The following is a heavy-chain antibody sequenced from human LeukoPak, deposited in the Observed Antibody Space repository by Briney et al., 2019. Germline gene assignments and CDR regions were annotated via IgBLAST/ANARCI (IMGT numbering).Heavy chain of an antibody. Sequence: GGSLRLSCAPSGFTFSSYAMSWVRQAPGKWLEWVSSISGSGAGGTTFYADSVKGRFTISRDNSKNTLYLQMNSLRGEDTAVYYCAKSTSGWPTTDAFDIWGQGTMVTVSS. CDR2: ISGSGAGGTT. J-gene: IGHJ3*02. V-gene: IGHV3-23*01. D-gene: IGHD6-19*01. CDR3: AKSTSGWPTTDAFDI. CDR1: GFTFSSYA.